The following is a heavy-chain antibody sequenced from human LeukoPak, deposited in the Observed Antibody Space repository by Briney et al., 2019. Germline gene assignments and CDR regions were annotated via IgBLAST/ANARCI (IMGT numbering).Heavy chain of an antibody. CDR3: TITRGFDF. CDR2: LNADGTTI. J-gene: IGHJ4*02. Sequence: GGSLRLSCAASGFTFSRSWMHWVRQAPGKGLKWVARLNADGTTINYADSVQGRFTISRDNAKNTLFLQMNSLRAEDTAVYYCTITRGFDFRGQGTLVTVSS. V-gene: IGHV3-74*01. CDR1: GFTFSRSW.